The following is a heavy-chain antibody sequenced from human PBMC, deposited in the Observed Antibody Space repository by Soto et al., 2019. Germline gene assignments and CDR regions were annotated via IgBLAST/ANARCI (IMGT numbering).Heavy chain of an antibody. CDR3: ARDNLITALDYYYYYMDV. V-gene: IGHV3-66*01. J-gene: IGHJ6*03. CDR1: GFTVSSNY. Sequence: PGGSLRLSCAASGFTVSSNYMNWVRQAPGKGLEWVSVFYSGGSTYYADSVKGRFTVSRDNSKNTLYLQMNSLRAEDTAVYYCARDNLITALDYYYYYMDVWGKGTTVTVSS. D-gene: IGHD1-20*01. CDR2: FYSGGST.